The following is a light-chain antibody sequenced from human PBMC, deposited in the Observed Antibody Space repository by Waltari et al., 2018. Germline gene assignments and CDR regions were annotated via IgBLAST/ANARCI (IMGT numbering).Light chain of an antibody. Sequence: EIVMTQSPATLSVSPGERATLSCRASQSVSSNLAWYQQKPGQAPRLLIYVASTRATGIPARFSGSGSGTEFTLTISSLQSEDFAVYYCQQYNNWRTFGQGTKVEIK. J-gene: IGKJ1*01. CDR1: QSVSSN. V-gene: IGKV3-15*01. CDR3: QQYNNWRT. CDR2: VAS.